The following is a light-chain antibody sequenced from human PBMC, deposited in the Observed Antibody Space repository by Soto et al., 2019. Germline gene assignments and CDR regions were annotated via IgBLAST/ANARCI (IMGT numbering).Light chain of an antibody. CDR1: SSDIGAFTF. CDR2: DVN. CDR3: SSSTSSSTHV. J-gene: IGLJ1*01. V-gene: IGLV2-14*03. Sequence: QSALTQPASVSGSPGQSITISCTGTSSDIGAFTFVSWYQQHPGKVPKLMIFDVNRRPSGVSDRFSGSKSGNTASLTISGLQADDEGDYYCSSSTSSSTHVFGSGTKLTVL.